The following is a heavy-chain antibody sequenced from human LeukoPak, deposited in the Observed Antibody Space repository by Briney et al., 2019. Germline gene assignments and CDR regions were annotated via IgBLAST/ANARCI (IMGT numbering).Heavy chain of an antibody. V-gene: IGHV3-30-3*01. CDR2: ISYDGSNK. Sequence: PGGSLRLSCAASGFTFSSYAMHWVRQAPGKGLEWVAVISYDGSNKYYADSVKGRFTISRDNSKNTLYLQMNSLRAEDTAVYYCARNAGGWRDAFDIWGQGTMVTVSS. D-gene: IGHD6-19*01. CDR1: GFTFSSYA. J-gene: IGHJ3*02. CDR3: ARNAGGWRDAFDI.